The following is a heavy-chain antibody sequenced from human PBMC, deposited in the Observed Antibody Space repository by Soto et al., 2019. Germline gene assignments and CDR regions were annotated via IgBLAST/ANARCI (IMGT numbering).Heavy chain of an antibody. CDR1: GFTFDDYA. CDR3: AKDCYYDSSGYYHYFDY. V-gene: IGHV3-9*03. Sequence: EVQLVESGGGLVQPGRSLRLSCAASGFTFDDYAMHWVRQAPGKGLEWVSGISWNSGSIGYADSVKGRFTISRDNAKNFLYLQMNSLRAEDMALYYCAKDCYYDSSGYYHYFDYWGQGTRVTVSS. D-gene: IGHD3-22*01. CDR2: ISWNSGSI. J-gene: IGHJ4*02.